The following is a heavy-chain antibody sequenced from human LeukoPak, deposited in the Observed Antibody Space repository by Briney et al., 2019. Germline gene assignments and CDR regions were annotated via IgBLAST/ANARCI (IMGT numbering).Heavy chain of an antibody. D-gene: IGHD6-19*01. Sequence: WASVKVSCKASGYTFTSYYMHWVRQAPGQGLEWMGIINPSGGSTSYAQKFQGRVTMTRDTSTSTVYMELSSLRSGDTAAYYCATPGKEYSSGPHDAFDIWGQGIMVTVSS. CDR1: GYTFTSYY. CDR2: INPSGGST. J-gene: IGHJ3*02. V-gene: IGHV1-46*01. CDR3: ATPGKEYSSGPHDAFDI.